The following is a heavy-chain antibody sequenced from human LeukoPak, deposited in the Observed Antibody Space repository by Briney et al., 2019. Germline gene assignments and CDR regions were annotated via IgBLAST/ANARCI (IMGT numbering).Heavy chain of an antibody. CDR1: GFTFSSYA. Sequence: PGGSLRLSCAASGFTFSSYAMSWVRQAPGKGLEWVSSISGGGAVTYYADSVKGRFTISRDNSKNTLYLQMNSLRPEDTAVYSCAKDSRTGSPRAFDSWGQGTLVIVSS. J-gene: IGHJ4*02. CDR3: AKDSRTGSPRAFDS. D-gene: IGHD1-26*01. V-gene: IGHV3-23*01. CDR2: ISGGGAVT.